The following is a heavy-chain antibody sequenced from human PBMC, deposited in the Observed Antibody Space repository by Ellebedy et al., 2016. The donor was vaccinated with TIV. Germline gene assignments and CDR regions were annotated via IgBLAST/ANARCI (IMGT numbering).Heavy chain of an antibody. CDR3: ARGGYGRPFDC. J-gene: IGHJ4*02. CDR2: IKQDGSEK. V-gene: IGHV3-7*03. Sequence: GESLKISCAASGFTFSNYWMKWVRQAPGKGLGWVANIKQDGSEKYYVDSVKGRFTISRDNAKDSLFLQMNSLRVEDTAVYFCARGGYGRPFDCWGQGTLVTVSS. D-gene: IGHD5-12*01. CDR1: GFTFSNYW.